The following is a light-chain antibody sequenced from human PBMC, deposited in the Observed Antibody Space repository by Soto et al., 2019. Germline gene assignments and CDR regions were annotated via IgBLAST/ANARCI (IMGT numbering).Light chain of an antibody. CDR3: QQSYSTPWT. Sequence: DIQMTKSPSSLSASVGDRVTITCRASQSISSYLNWYQQKPGKAPKLLIYAASSLQSVVPSRFSGSGSGTDFTLTISSLQPQDCSSYYCQQSYSTPWTFGQGTKVEIK. J-gene: IGKJ1*01. V-gene: IGKV1-39*01. CDR1: QSISSY. CDR2: AAS.